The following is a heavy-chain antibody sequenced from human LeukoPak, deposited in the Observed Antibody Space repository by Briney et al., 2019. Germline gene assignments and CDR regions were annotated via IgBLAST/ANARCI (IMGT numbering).Heavy chain of an antibody. CDR3: AKGILQLRRAAILEYGVLRGDYYFDY. CDR1: GFTFSSYA. D-gene: IGHD2-2*02. CDR2: ISGSGGST. Sequence: GGSLRLSCAASGFTFSSYAMSWVRQAPGKGLEWVSAISGSGGSTYYADSVKGRFTISRDNSKNTLYLQMNSLRAEDTAVYYCAKGILQLRRAAILEYGVLRGDYYFDYWGQGTLVTVSS. V-gene: IGHV3-23*01. J-gene: IGHJ4*02.